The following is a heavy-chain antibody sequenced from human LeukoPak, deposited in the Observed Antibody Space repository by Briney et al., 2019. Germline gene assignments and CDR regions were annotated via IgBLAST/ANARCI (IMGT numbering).Heavy chain of an antibody. CDR3: AKFDVFGVRRMYYDYGMDV. Sequence: GGSVRLSCAASGFTFLSHAMSWVRQAPGKGLEWVSAISGCGGSTYYADSVKGRFTISRGNSKNTLYLQMNSLRAEDTAVYYCAKFDVFGVRRMYYDYGMDVSGQGTTVTVYS. CDR1: GFTFLSHA. J-gene: IGHJ6*02. CDR2: ISGCGGST. V-gene: IGHV3-23*01. D-gene: IGHD3-10*02.